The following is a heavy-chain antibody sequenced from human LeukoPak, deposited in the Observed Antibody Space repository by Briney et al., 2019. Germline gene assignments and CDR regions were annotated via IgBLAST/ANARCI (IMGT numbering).Heavy chain of an antibody. Sequence: GASVKVSCKASGYTFTSYGISWVRQAPGQGLEWMGWISAYNGNTNYAQKLQGRVTMTTDTSTSTAYMELRSLRSDDTAVYYCARVWGGMVRPKSERPDYYYYGMDVWGQGTTVTVSS. CDR2: ISAYNGNT. CDR1: GYTFTSYG. J-gene: IGHJ6*02. D-gene: IGHD3-10*01. V-gene: IGHV1-18*01. CDR3: ARVWGGMVRPKSERPDYYYYGMDV.